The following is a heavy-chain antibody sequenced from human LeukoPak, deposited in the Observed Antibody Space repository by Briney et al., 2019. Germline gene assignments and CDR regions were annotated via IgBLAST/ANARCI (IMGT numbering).Heavy chain of an antibody. CDR3: ARVGGPYYYDSSGYIDY. J-gene: IGHJ4*02. D-gene: IGHD3-22*01. Sequence: SETLSLTCTVSGDSITSRNYLWGWTRQPPGKGLEWIGYIYYSGSTNYNPSLKSRVAISVDTSKNQFSLKLSSVTAADTAVYYCARVGGPYYYDSSGYIDYWGQGTLVTVSS. V-gene: IGHV4-61*05. CDR1: GDSITSRNYL. CDR2: IYYSGST.